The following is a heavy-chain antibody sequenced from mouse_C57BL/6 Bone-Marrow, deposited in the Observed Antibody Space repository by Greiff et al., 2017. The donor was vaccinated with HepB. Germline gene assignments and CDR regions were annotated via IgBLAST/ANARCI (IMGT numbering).Heavy chain of an antibody. CDR3: ARRGLLDY. Sequence: VKLMESGAELVRPGTSVKVSCKASGYAFTNYLIEWVKQRPGQGLEWIGVINPGSGGTNYNEKFKGKATLTADKSSSTAYMQLSSLTSEDSAVYFCARRGLLDYWGQGTSVTVSS. V-gene: IGHV1-54*01. D-gene: IGHD2-2*01. CDR2: INPGSGGT. CDR1: GYAFTNYL. J-gene: IGHJ4*01.